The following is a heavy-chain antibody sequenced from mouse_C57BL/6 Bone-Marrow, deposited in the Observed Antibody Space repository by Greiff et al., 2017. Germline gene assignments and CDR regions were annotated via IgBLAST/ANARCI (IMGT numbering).Heavy chain of an antibody. CDR3: TTFPLITTVVATDYCDY. CDR2: IDPENGDT. Sequence: EVKLQQSGAELVRPGASVKLSCTASGFNIKDDYMHWVKQRPEQGLEWIGWIDPENGDTEYASKLQGKATITADTSSNTAYLQLSRLTSEDTAVYYCTTFPLITTVVATDYCDYWDQGTTLTVSS. D-gene: IGHD1-1*01. CDR1: GFNIKDDY. J-gene: IGHJ2*01. V-gene: IGHV14-4*01.